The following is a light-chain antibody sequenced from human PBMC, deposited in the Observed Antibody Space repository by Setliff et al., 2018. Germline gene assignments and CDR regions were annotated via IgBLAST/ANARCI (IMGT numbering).Light chain of an antibody. CDR2: EVS. J-gene: IGLJ1*01. Sequence: QSVLTQPPSASGSPGQSVTISCTGTSSDVGGYNYVSWYQQHPGKAPKLMIYEVSKRPSGVPDRFSGSKSGNTASLTVSGLQAEDEADYYCSSYAGSNTPYVFGTGTK. V-gene: IGLV2-8*01. CDR3: SSYAGSNTPYV. CDR1: SSDVGGYNY.